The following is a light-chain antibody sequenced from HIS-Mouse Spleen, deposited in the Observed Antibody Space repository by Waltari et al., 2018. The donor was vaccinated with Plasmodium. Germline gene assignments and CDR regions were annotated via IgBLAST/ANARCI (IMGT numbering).Light chain of an antibody. Sequence: DIQLPQSPSSLSASVVNRLNITCRASQSISSWLAWYQQKPGKAPKLLIYKASSLESGVPSRFSGSGSGTEFTLTISSLQPDDFATYYCQQYNSYSYTFGQGTKLEIK. V-gene: IGKV1-5*03. CDR3: QQYNSYSYT. CDR2: KAS. CDR1: QSISSW. J-gene: IGKJ2*01.